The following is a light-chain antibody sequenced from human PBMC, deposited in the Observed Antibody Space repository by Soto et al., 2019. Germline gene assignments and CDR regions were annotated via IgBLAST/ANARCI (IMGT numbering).Light chain of an antibody. J-gene: IGKJ1*01. Sequence: DIQMTQSPSTLSASVGDRVTITCRASQSISSWLAWYQQKPGRAPKRLIYKASSLESGVPSRFSGSGSGTEFTLTISSLQPDDFATYYCQQYNSQWTFGQGTKV. CDR3: QQYNSQWT. CDR1: QSISSW. V-gene: IGKV1-5*03. CDR2: KAS.